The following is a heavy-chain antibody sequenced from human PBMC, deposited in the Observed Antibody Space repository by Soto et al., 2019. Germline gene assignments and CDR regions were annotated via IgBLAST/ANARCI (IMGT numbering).Heavy chain of an antibody. V-gene: IGHV1-69*12. D-gene: IGHD2-15*01. Sequence: QVQLVQSGAEVKKPGSSVKVSCKASGGTFSSYAISWVRQAPGQGLEWMGGIIPIFGTANYAQKFQGRVTIXAXEXASTAYVELSSLRSEDTAVYYCASVETQRYYYGMYVWGQGTTVTVSS. CDR1: GGTFSSYA. CDR3: ASVETQRYYYGMYV. CDR2: IIPIFGTA. J-gene: IGHJ6*02.